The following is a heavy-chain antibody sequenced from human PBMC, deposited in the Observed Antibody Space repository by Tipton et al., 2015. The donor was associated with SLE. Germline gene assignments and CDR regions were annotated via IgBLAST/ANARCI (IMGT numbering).Heavy chain of an antibody. CDR1: GFTFSSYS. CDR3: AKGVRWNIDPFYFDY. J-gene: IGHJ4*02. V-gene: IGHV3-21*04. D-gene: IGHD1/OR15-1a*01. CDR2: ISSRSDYI. Sequence: SLRLSCAAAGFTFSSYSLNWVRQAPGKGLEWVSSISSRSDYIYYADSVKGRFTISRDDAKNSLYLQMDSLRGDDTAIYYCAKGVRWNIDPFYFDYWGQGTLVTVSS.